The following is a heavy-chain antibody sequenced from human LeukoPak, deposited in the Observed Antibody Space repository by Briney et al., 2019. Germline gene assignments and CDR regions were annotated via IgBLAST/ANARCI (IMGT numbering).Heavy chain of an antibody. J-gene: IGHJ4*02. D-gene: IGHD3-3*01. CDR1: GFTFSNAW. CDR2: IKSKTDGGTA. V-gene: IGHV3-15*01. Sequence: GGSLRHSCAASGFTFSNAWMRWVRQAPGKGLEWVGRIKSKTDGGTADYAAPVKGRFTISRDDSKNTLYLEMYSLKTEDTAMYYCLYFWSGSSLVDYWGQGTLVTVSS. CDR3: LYFWSGSSLVDY.